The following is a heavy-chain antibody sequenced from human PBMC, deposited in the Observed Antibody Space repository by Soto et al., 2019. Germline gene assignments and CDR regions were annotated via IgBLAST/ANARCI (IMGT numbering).Heavy chain of an antibody. D-gene: IGHD2-2*01. V-gene: IGHV1-69*01. CDR1: GGTFSSYA. Sequence: QVQLVQSGAEVKKPGSSVKVSCKASGGTFSSYAISWVRQAPGQGLEWMGGIIPIFGTANYAQKFQGRVPITADESTSTAYMELSSLRSEDTAVYYCARALLSDLDIVVVPAAYYYYYGMDVWGQGTTVTVSS. CDR2: IIPIFGTA. CDR3: ARALLSDLDIVVVPAAYYYYYGMDV. J-gene: IGHJ6*02.